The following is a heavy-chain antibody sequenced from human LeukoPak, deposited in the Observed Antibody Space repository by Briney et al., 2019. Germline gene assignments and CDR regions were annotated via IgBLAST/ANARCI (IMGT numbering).Heavy chain of an antibody. CDR1: GGSISSYY. J-gene: IGHJ5*02. Sequence: PSETLSLTCTVSGGSISSYYWSWIRQPPGKGLEWIGYIYYSGSTNYNPSLKSRVTISVDTSKNQFSLKLSSVTAADTAVYYCARDITIFGVGGQTFDPWGQGTLVTVSS. CDR2: IYYSGST. D-gene: IGHD3-3*01. CDR3: ARDITIFGVGGQTFDP. V-gene: IGHV4-59*12.